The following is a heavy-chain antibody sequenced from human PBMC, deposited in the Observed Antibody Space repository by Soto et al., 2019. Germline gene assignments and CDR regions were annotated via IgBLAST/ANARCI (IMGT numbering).Heavy chain of an antibody. CDR1: GYSFNTNW. V-gene: IGHV5-51*01. CDR3: STLPYRRGGAGR. CDR2: IYPSDSET. J-gene: IGHJ4*02. Sequence: PGESLKISCRGSGYSFNTNWIGWVRQMPGKGLEWMGIIYPSDSETRYSPSFQGQVTFSADKSISTAYLHWSSLKASDTAIYYFSTLPYRRGGAGRWGPGILVTLFS. D-gene: IGHD2-21*01.